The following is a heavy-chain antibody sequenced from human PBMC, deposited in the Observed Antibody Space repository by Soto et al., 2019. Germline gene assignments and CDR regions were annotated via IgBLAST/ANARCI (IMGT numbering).Heavy chain of an antibody. CDR1: EGTVIRDW. V-gene: IGHV3-7*04. D-gene: IGHD1-26*01. CDR3: SGGVGDAF. Sequence: EVHLVESGGGLVQTGGSLRLSCAIFEGTVIRDWMNWVRQAPGKGLEWVAHTNQDGSEKYYVDSVKGGVTISRDNDKNSLYRQMNSLRAEDTAMYYCSGGVGDAFWGQGTLVTVSS. CDR2: TNQDGSEK. J-gene: IGHJ4*02.